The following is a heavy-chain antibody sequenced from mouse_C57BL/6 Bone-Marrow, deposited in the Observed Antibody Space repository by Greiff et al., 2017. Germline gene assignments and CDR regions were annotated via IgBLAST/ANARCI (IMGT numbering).Heavy chain of an antibody. D-gene: IGHD2-3*01. CDR3: ARDGYYEFFFAY. Sequence: VQLQQSGPGLVQPSQSLSITCTVSGFSLTSYGVHWVRQSPGKGLEWLGVIWSGGSTDYNAAFISRLSISKDNSKSQVFFKMNSLQADYTAIYYCARDGYYEFFFAYWGQGTLVTVSA. CDR1: GFSLTSYG. CDR2: IWSGGST. J-gene: IGHJ3*01. V-gene: IGHV2-2*01.